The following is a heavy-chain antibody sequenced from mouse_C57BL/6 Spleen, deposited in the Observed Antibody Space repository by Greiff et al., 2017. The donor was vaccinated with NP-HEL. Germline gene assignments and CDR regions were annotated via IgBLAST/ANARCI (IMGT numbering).Heavy chain of an antibody. CDR1: GFTFSDYG. D-gene: IGHD1-1*01. CDR3: ARTLFITTVVATGYFDV. Sequence: EVQVVESGGGLVKPGGSLKLSCAASGFTFSDYGMHWVRQAPEKGLEWVAYISSGSSTIYYADTVKGRFTISRDNAKNTLFLQMTSLRSEDTAMYYCARTLFITTVVATGYFDVWGTGTTVTVSS. J-gene: IGHJ1*03. V-gene: IGHV5-17*01. CDR2: ISSGSSTI.